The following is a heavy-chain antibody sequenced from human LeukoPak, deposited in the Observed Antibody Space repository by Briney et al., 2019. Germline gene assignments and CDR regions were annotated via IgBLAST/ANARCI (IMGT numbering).Heavy chain of an antibody. V-gene: IGHV4-59*03. CDR3: AVLRNYALDY. J-gene: IGHJ4*02. Sequence: PSETLSLTCTVSGGSISSYYWSWIRQPPGKGLEWIGYFFSSGSTNYNPSLKSRVTMSLDTSKSQLSLRLTSVTAADTAVYYCAVLRNYALDYWGQGTLVTVS. D-gene: IGHD1-7*01. CDR2: FFSSGST. CDR1: GGSISSYY.